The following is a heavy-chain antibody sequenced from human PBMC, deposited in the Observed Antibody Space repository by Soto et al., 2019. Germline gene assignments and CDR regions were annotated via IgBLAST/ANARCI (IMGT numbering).Heavy chain of an antibody. CDR2: ISAYNGNT. J-gene: IGHJ4*02. Sequence: ASVKVCCKASRDTFTSYGMSWVRQAPGQGLEWMGWISAYNGNTNYAQKLQGRVTMTTDTYTSTAYMELRSLRSDDTAVYYCARQAAAGPYYLDYWRQRTLVTVSS. CDR3: ARQAAAGPYYLDY. D-gene: IGHD6-13*01. V-gene: IGHV1-18*04. CDR1: RDTFTSYG.